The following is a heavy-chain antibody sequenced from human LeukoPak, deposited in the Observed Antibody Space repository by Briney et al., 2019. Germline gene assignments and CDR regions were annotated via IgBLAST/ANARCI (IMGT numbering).Heavy chain of an antibody. V-gene: IGHV3-21*01. CDR2: ISSSSSYI. CDR3: ARDIVATIAQIDY. Sequence: GGSLRLSCAASGFTFSSYSMNWVRQAPGKGLEWVSSISSSSSYIYYADSVKGRFTISRDNAKNSLYLQMNSLRAEDTAVYYCARDIVATIAQIDYWGQGTLVTVSS. CDR1: GFTFSSYS. J-gene: IGHJ4*02. D-gene: IGHD5-12*01.